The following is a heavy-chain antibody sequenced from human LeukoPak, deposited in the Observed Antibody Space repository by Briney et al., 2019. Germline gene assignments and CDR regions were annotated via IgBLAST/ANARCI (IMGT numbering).Heavy chain of an antibody. CDR3: ARDDYGATFDAFDI. J-gene: IGHJ3*02. CDR1: GFTFNNYE. CDR2: IPSSGGTI. D-gene: IGHD4-17*01. Sequence: GGSLRLSCAASGFTFNNYEMNWVRQAPGKGLEWVSYIPSSGGTIYYADSVKGRFTTSRDNAKNSVYLQMNSLRAEDTAVYYCARDDYGATFDAFDIWGQGTMVTVSS. V-gene: IGHV3-48*03.